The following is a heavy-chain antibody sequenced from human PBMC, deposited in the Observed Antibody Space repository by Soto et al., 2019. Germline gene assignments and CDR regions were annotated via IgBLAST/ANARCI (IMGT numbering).Heavy chain of an antibody. D-gene: IGHD6-19*01. CDR2: ISSSSSSTI. CDR3: AGDLAAHRPWYYDY. Sequence: EVQLVASGGGLVQPGGSLRLSCAASGFTFTTYSMNWVRQAPGKGLEWISYISSSSSSTIYYADSVKGRFTISRDNAKNSLYLQMDSLRAEDKAVYYYAGDLAAHRPWYYDYWGQGTLVTVSS. V-gene: IGHV3-48*01. CDR1: GFTFTTYS. J-gene: IGHJ4*02.